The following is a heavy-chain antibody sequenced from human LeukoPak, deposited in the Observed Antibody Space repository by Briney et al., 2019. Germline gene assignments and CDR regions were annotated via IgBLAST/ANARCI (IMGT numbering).Heavy chain of an antibody. J-gene: IGHJ4*02. Sequence: GGSLRLSCAVSGFTVSDNYISWVRQAPGKGLEWVSIFYAGGSTYYADSVKGRFTMSRDSSKNTLFLQMNSLRAEDTAIYYCARERTTNGYISAYWGQGTLVTVSS. V-gene: IGHV3-53*01. D-gene: IGHD2-8*01. CDR3: ARERTTNGYISAY. CDR1: GFTVSDNY. CDR2: FYAGGST.